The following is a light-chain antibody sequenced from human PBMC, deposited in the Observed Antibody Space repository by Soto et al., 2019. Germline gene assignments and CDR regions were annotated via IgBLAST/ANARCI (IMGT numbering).Light chain of an antibody. CDR2: GAS. CDR3: QQYGSF. CDR1: QSVSSY. Sequence: EIVLTQSPAALSLSPGERATLSCRASQSVSSYLAWYQQKPGQAPRLLIYGASSRATGIPDRFSGSGSGTDFTLTISRLEPEDFAVYYCQQYGSFFGQGTRLEI. V-gene: IGKV3-20*01. J-gene: IGKJ5*01.